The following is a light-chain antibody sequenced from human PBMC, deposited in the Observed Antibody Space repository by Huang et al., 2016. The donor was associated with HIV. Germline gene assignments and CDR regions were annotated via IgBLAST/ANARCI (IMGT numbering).Light chain of an antibody. Sequence: EIVLTQSPGILSLSPGERTTLSCRASQSVNSGYLAWYRQKPGQAPRLLIYGASTRATGIPGRFIGSGSGADFTLTISRLQPEDFAVYYCQQYGSSPATFGQGTKVEVK. V-gene: IGKV3-20*01. J-gene: IGKJ1*01. CDR2: GAS. CDR3: QQYGSSPAT. CDR1: QSVNSGY.